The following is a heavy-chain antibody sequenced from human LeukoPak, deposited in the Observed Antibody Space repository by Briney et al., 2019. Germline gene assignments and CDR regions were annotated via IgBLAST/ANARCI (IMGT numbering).Heavy chain of an antibody. CDR3: ARMKRYSSGWYPSYYGMDV. CDR1: GFTFSSYW. V-gene: IGHV3-74*01. Sequence: PGGSLRLSCAASGFTFSSYWMNWVRQAPGKGLVWVSRINSDGSSTSYADSVKGRFTISRDNAKNTLYLQMNSLRAEDTAVYYCARMKRYSSGWYPSYYGMDVWGQGTTVTVSS. J-gene: IGHJ6*02. D-gene: IGHD6-19*01. CDR2: INSDGSST.